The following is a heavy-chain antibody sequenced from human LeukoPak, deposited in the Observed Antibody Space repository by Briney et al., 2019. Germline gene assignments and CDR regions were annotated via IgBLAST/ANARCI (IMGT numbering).Heavy chain of an antibody. CDR3: ATSESKTRFDY. CDR2: IFHGDSDT. CDR1: GYSFTNYW. V-gene: IGHV5-51*01. Sequence: GESLKISCKGSGYSFTNYWFGWLRQLPRKSLQWIVIIFHGDSDTTYSPSLQGQVTISADKSINTAYLQWSSLRASDTAMYYCATSESKTRFDYWGQGTPVTVSS. J-gene: IGHJ4*02. D-gene: IGHD1/OR15-1a*01.